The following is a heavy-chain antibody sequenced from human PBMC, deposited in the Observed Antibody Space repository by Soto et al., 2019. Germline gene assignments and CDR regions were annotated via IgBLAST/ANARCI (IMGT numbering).Heavy chain of an antibody. J-gene: IGHJ4*02. Sequence: QVQLQESGPGLVKPSETLSLTCTVSGGSISSYYWSWIRQPPGKGLEWIGYIYYSGSTDYDPSLKSRVTISVDTSKNQFSLKLSSVTAADTAVYYCARRWGTYFDSWGQGTLVTVSS. CDR3: ARRWGTYFDS. CDR2: IYYSGST. V-gene: IGHV4-59*01. D-gene: IGHD7-27*01. CDR1: GGSISSYY.